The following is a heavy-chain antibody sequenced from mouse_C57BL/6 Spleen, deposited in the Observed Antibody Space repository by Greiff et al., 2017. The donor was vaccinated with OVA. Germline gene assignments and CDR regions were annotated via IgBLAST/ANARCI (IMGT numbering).Heavy chain of an antibody. D-gene: IGHD4-1*01. J-gene: IGHJ3*01. V-gene: IGHV1-54*01. CDR2: INPGRGGT. Sequence: VQLQQSGAELVRPGTSVKVSCKASGYAFTNYLIEWVKQRPGQGLEWIGVINPGRGGTNYNEKFKGKATLTADKSSSTAYMQLSSLTSEDSAVYFCASRNWDEGGFAYWGQGTLVTVSA. CDR1: GYAFTNYL. CDR3: ASRNWDEGGFAY.